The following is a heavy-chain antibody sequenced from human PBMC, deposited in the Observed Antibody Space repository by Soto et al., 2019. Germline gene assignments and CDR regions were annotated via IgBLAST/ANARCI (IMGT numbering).Heavy chain of an antibody. J-gene: IGHJ4*02. D-gene: IGHD4-17*01. CDR1: GYTFTIYW. V-gene: IGHV5-51*01. CDR2: IYPSDSDT. Sequence: GESLKISCQVSGYTFTIYWIGWVRQMPGKGLEWMGIIYPSDSDTRYSPSFQGQVTISADQSVNTAYLQWDSLKASDTAIYYCARPANTVADHFDLWGQGTPVTVSS. CDR3: ARPANTVADHFDL.